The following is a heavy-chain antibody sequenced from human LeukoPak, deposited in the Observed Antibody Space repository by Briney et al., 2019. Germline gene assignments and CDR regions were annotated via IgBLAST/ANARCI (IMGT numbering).Heavy chain of an antibody. D-gene: IGHD4-17*01. CDR2: INEHGSIT. CDR1: GFTFSTYW. J-gene: IGHJ4*02. Sequence: GGSLRLSCAASGFTFSTYWMHWVRQTPGEGLVWVSRINEHGSITDYADSVKGRFTISRDNSKNTLYLQMNSLRAEDTAVYYCAKSGTTVTTDFDYWGQGTLVTVSS. CDR3: AKSGTTVTTDFDY. V-gene: IGHV3-74*01.